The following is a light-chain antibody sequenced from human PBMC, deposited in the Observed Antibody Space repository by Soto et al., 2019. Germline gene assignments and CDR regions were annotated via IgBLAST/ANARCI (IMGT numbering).Light chain of an antibody. CDR1: QSVSGY. J-gene: IGKJ2*01. CDR2: DTS. CDR3: QQRSNWQYT. V-gene: IGKV3-11*01. Sequence: ELVLTQSPATLSLSPGERATLSCRASQSVSGYSAWYQQKPGQAPRPLIYDTSNRATGIPARFSGSGSGTDFTLTISGLEPEDFAVYYCQQRSNWQYTFGLGTRLEIK.